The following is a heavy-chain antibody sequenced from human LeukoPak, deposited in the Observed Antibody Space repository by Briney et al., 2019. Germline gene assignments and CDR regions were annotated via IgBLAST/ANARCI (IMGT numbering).Heavy chain of an antibody. CDR2: IYYSGST. CDR3: ARRGAWSSSWYAGPFPARFDY. J-gene: IGHJ4*02. Sequence: SETLSLTCTVSDGSISSGDYYWSWIRQHPGKGLEWIGYIYYSGSTYYNPSLKSRVTISVDTSKNQFSLKLSSVTAADTAVYYCARRGAWSSSWYAGPFPARFDYWGQGTLVTVSS. D-gene: IGHD6-13*01. V-gene: IGHV4-30-4*08. CDR1: DGSISSGDYY.